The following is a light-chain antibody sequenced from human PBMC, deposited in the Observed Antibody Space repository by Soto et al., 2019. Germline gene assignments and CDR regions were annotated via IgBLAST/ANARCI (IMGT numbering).Light chain of an antibody. CDR3: QQYGTLPYA. CDR1: QRVSSNY. V-gene: IGKV3-20*01. CDR2: GAS. J-gene: IGKJ2*01. Sequence: IPLTQSPGTLSLSPGERATISCRASQRVSSNYVAWYQHKPGQAPRLLIHGASIRATGIPDRFSGSGSGTDFTLTISRLEPEDFAVYYCQQYGTLPYAFGQGTKLQIK.